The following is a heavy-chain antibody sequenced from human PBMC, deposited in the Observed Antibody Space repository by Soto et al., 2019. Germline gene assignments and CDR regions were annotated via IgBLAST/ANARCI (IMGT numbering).Heavy chain of an antibody. CDR2: INPNNGNK. D-gene: IGHD2-2*01. Sequence: QVQLVQSGVEVKNPGASVKVSCKASGYTFTNYGISWVRQGPGQELEWMGWINPNNGNKQYGQKAQARVTMTTDTFTSTDHRELRSLISDDRAVYYCSRESASPDCTSTSCPGDGWFAPWGQGTLLIVSS. CDR1: GYTFTNYG. CDR3: SRESASPDCTSTSCPGDGWFAP. J-gene: IGHJ5*02. V-gene: IGHV1-18*04.